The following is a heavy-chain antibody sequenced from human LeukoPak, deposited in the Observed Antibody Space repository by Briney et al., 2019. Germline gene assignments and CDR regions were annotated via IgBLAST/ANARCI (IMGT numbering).Heavy chain of an antibody. CDR2: SSAYNGNT. CDR1: GYTFTGYY. J-gene: IGHJ4*02. V-gene: IGHV1-18*04. Sequence: GASVKVSCKASGYTFTGYYMHWVRQAPGQGLEWMGWSSAYNGNTNYAQKFQGRVTMTTDTSTSTAYMEVRSLRSDDTAVYYCTRDLGVDTTMIFFDYWGQGSLVTVSS. CDR3: TRDLGVDTTMIFFDY. D-gene: IGHD5-18*01.